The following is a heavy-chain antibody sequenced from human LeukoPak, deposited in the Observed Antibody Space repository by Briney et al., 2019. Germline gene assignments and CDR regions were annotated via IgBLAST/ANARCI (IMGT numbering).Heavy chain of an antibody. V-gene: IGHV3-21*01. CDR1: GFTFSSYS. Sequence: KPGGSLRLSCAASGFTFSSYSMNWVRQAPGKGLEWVSSISSSSSYIYYADSVKGRFTISRDNAKNTLHLQMNSLRAEDTAVYYCARGARGSGTASDYWGQGTLVTVSS. J-gene: IGHJ4*02. CDR3: ARGARGSGTASDY. D-gene: IGHD3-10*01. CDR2: ISSSSSYI.